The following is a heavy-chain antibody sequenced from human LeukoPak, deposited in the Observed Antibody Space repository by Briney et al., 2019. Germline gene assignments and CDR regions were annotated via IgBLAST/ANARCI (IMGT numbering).Heavy chain of an antibody. CDR1: GFTFKNYA. D-gene: IGHD6-19*01. Sequence: GGSLRLSCAASGFTFKNYAMRWVRQAPGKGLEWVSSISGSGGNTYYADSVKGRFTISRDNSKNTLYLQMNSLRAADTAVYYCAKDRRITMAGTVDYFDYWGQGTLVTVSS. J-gene: IGHJ4*02. V-gene: IGHV3-23*01. CDR3: AKDRRITMAGTVDYFDY. CDR2: ISGSGGNT.